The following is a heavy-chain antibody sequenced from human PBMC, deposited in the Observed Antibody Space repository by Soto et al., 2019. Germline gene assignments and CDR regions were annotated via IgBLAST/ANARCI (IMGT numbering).Heavy chain of an antibody. CDR1: GGSISSGGYY. D-gene: IGHD5-18*01. V-gene: IGHV4-31*03. Sequence: QVQLQESGQGLVKPSQTLSLTCPVSGGSISSGGYYVRWIRQHPGKGLEWIGYIYYSGSTYYNPSLKSRVTIAVDTSKNQCALKLSSVTAADTAVYYCARDTGDTAIATFDYWGQGTLVTVSS. J-gene: IGHJ4*02. CDR3: ARDTGDTAIATFDY. CDR2: IYYSGST.